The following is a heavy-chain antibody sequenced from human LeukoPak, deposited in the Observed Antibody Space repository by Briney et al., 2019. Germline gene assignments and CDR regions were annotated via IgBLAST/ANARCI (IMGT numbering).Heavy chain of an antibody. CDR3: ARLYCSGGSCYDYYYGMDV. Sequence: ASVKVSCKASGYTLTSYAMNWVRQAPGQRLEWMGWINAGNGNTKYSQKFQGRVTITRDTSASTAYMELSSLRSEDTAVYYCARLYCSGGSCYDYYYGMDVWGQGTTVTVSS. D-gene: IGHD2-15*01. CDR2: INAGNGNT. CDR1: GYTLTSYA. J-gene: IGHJ6*02. V-gene: IGHV1-3*01.